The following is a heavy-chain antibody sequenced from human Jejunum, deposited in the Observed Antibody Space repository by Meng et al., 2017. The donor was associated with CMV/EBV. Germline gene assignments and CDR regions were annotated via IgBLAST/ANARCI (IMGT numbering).Heavy chain of an antibody. V-gene: IGHV3-30*02. Sequence: GQLRGSGGGVVLPGGSLALSCVTSGFTFSRSGMHWVRQAPGKPLEWVSFIHYAWDSQYYADSVKGRFTISRDDSRNTVYLQMNSLTTEDTAVYYCAKNRDGIDSWGQGTLVTVSS. CDR2: IHYAWDSQ. J-gene: IGHJ4*02. CDR1: GFTFSRSG. D-gene: IGHD2/OR15-2a*01. CDR3: AKNRDGIDS.